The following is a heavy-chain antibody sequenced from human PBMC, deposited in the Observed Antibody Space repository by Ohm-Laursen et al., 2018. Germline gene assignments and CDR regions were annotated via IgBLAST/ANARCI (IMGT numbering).Heavy chain of an antibody. V-gene: IGHV3-11*01. CDR2: ISSSGSTI. CDR3: AKDPTSALMVYAMPYYFDY. D-gene: IGHD2-8*01. CDR1: GFTFSDYY. J-gene: IGHJ4*02. Sequence: SLRLSCAASGFTFSDYYMSWIRQAPGKGLEWVSYISSSGSTIYYADSVKGRFTISRDNAKNSLYLQMNSLRAEDTAVYYCAKDPTSALMVYAMPYYFDYWGQGTLVTVSS.